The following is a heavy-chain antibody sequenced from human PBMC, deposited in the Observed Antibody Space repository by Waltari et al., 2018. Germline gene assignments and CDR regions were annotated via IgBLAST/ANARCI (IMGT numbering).Heavy chain of an antibody. D-gene: IGHD7-27*01. CDR1: GGTFSSYV. CDR3: ARDGDRAVHYFDY. V-gene: IGHV1-69*13. CDR2: IIPIFGTA. J-gene: IGHJ4*02. Sequence: QVQLVQSGAEVKKPGSSVKVSCKASGGTFSSYVISWVRLAPGQGLEWMGGIIPIFGTANYAQKFQGRVTITADESTSTAYMELSSLRSEDTAVYYCARDGDRAVHYFDYGGQGTLVTVSS.